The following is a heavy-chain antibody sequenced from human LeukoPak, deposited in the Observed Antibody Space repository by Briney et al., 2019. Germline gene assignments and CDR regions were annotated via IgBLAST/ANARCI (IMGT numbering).Heavy chain of an antibody. V-gene: IGHV4-4*07. Sequence: SETLSLTCTVSGGSISSYYWSWIRQPAGKGLEWIGRIYTSGSTNYNPSLKSRVTISVDTSKNQFSLKLSSVTAADTAVYYCAREGYSGYDSYYYYYMDVWGKGTTVTVSS. CDR1: GGSISSYY. J-gene: IGHJ6*03. D-gene: IGHD5-12*01. CDR3: AREGYSGYDSYYYYYMDV. CDR2: IYTSGST.